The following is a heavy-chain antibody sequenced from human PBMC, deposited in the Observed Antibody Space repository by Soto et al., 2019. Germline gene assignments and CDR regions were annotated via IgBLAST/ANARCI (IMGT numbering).Heavy chain of an antibody. CDR3: AKDVTFRAATVQIDY. D-gene: IGHD2-15*01. J-gene: IGHJ4*02. CDR1: GFTFSSSG. V-gene: IGHV3-30*18. CDR2: ISYDGSNK. Sequence: GGSLRLSCAASGFTFSSSGVHWVRQAPGKGLEWVAVISYDGSNKYYADSVKGRFTISRDNSKNTLYLQMNSLRAEDTAVYYCAKDVTFRAATVQIDYWGQGTLVTVSS.